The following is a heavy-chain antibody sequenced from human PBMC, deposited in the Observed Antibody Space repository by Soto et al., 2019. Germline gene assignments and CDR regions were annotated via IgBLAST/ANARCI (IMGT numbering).Heavy chain of an antibody. CDR1: GFSVTNSY. D-gene: IGHD5-18*01. CDR2: LYSSGTT. Sequence: LRLSCTVSGFSVTNSYINWVRQAPGKGLEWVSILYSSGTTYYADSVRGRFTVSRDDSKNTLFLHMNSLRADDTAVYYCARDWPKFSYNYPYYYAMDAWGQGTTVTVSS. V-gene: IGHV3-53*01. J-gene: IGHJ6*02. CDR3: ARDWPKFSYNYPYYYAMDA.